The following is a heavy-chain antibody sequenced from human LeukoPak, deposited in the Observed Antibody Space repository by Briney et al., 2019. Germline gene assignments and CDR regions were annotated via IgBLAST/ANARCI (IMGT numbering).Heavy chain of an antibody. J-gene: IGHJ4*02. V-gene: IGHV4-39*01. CDR1: GGSISSSSYY. Sequence: SETLSLTCTVSGGSISSSSYYWGWIRQPPGKGLEWIGSIYYSGSTYYNPSLKSRVTISVDTSKNQFSLKLSSVTAAVTAVYYCAREVSEAAGFDYWGQGTLVTVSS. D-gene: IGHD6-25*01. CDR3: AREVSEAAGFDY. CDR2: IYYSGST.